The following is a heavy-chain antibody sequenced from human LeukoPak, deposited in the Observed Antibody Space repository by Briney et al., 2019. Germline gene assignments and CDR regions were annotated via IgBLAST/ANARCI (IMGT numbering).Heavy chain of an antibody. Sequence: QSGGSLRLSCAGSEFTFSSYWMSWVRQAPGKGLEWVSAISGSGGTIFYADSVKGRFTISRDHSKNTVYLQMNSLRAEDTAVYYCAKVLGSRIAVSDPFDYWGQGTLVTVSS. CDR3: AKVLGSRIAVSDPFDY. J-gene: IGHJ4*02. V-gene: IGHV3-23*01. CDR1: EFTFSSYW. CDR2: ISGSGGTI. D-gene: IGHD2-21*01.